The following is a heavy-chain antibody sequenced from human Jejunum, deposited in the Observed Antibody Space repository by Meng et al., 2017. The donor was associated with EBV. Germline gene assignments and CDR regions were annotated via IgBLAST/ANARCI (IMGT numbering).Heavy chain of an antibody. CDR3: AKSNDYSLNS. CDR1: ADPTSSSHW. D-gene: IGHD4-11*01. V-gene: IGHV4-4*02. Sequence: PPATAPGLAKPSGPLSLPFDCSADPTSSSHWWSWVRQPPGKGLEWIGEMHPGGSTNYNPSLKSRVTISVDNSKNQFSLKLTSVTAADTAVYYCAKSNDYSLNSWGQGTLVTVSS. J-gene: IGHJ4*02. CDR2: MHPGGST.